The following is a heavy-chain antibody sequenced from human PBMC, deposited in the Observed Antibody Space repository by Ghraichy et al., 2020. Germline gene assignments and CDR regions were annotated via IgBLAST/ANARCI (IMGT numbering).Heavy chain of an antibody. V-gene: IGHV1-18*01. Sequence: ASVKVSCKASGYTFTSYGISWVRQAPGQGLEWLGWISAYNGDTNYAQKFQGRVSMTTDTSTNTAYMELRSLRADDTAVYYCARDPYHDISGFPIFDYWCQGTLVTVPP. J-gene: IGHJ4*02. CDR3: ARDPYHDISGFPIFDY. CDR1: GYTFTSYG. CDR2: ISAYNGDT. D-gene: IGHD3-9*01.